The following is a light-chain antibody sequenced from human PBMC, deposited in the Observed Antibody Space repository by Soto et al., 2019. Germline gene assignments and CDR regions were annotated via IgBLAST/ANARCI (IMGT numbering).Light chain of an antibody. Sequence: EIVLKQSPDTLSLSPGERATLSCRASQSVKNNYLAWYQQKPGQPPRFLIYDASSRATGIPDRFSGSGSGTEVTLTISRLEPEDFAVYYCQQYGSTPLTFGGGTKVDIK. J-gene: IGKJ4*01. CDR1: QSVKNNY. CDR3: QQYGSTPLT. CDR2: DAS. V-gene: IGKV3-20*01.